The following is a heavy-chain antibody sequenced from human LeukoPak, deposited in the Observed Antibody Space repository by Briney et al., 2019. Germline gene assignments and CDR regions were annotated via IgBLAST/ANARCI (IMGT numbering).Heavy chain of an antibody. CDR2: IYYRVTS. CDR3: ARAVGGDGSGSL. J-gene: IGHJ4*02. Sequence: SETLSLTCTVSGDSISTYYWSWIRQPPGKGLEWIGYIYYRVTSDYNPSLKSRVTTSVDMSTRQISLKLSSVTAADTAVYYCARAVGGDGSGSLWGPGTLVTVSS. CDR1: GDSISTYY. V-gene: IGHV4-59*01. D-gene: IGHD3-10*01.